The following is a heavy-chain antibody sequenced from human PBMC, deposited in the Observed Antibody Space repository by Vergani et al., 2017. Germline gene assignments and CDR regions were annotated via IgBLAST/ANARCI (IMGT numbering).Heavy chain of an antibody. CDR2: IWYDGSQK. J-gene: IGHJ4*02. D-gene: IGHD4-23*01. Sequence: QVQLVESGGGVVQPGRSLRLSCETSGLMFNNYGMHWVRQAPGRGLEWVAVIWYDGSQKYYVDSVKGRFTISRDDSKNTLYLQMNGLRAEDTAVYYCGRGYGGNSGYFDYWGQGTLVIVSS. CDR1: GLMFNNYG. V-gene: IGHV3-33*08. CDR3: GRGYGGNSGYFDY.